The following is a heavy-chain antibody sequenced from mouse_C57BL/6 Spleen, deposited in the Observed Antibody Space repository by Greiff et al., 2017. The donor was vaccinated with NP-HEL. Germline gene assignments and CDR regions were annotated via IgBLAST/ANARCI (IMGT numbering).Heavy chain of an antibody. CDR2: IDPNSGGT. Sequence: QVQLQQPGAELVKPGASVKLSCKASGYTFTSYWMHWVKQRPGRGLEWIGRIDPNSGGTKYNEKFKSKATLTVDKPSSTAYMQLSSLTSEDSAVYYCARGSLAGTPYYYAMDYWGQGTSVTVSS. CDR1: GYTFTSYW. V-gene: IGHV1-72*01. CDR3: ARGSLAGTPYYYAMDY. D-gene: IGHD4-1*01. J-gene: IGHJ4*01.